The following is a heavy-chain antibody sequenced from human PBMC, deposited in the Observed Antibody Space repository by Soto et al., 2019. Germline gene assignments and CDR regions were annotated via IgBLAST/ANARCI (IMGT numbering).Heavy chain of an antibody. Sequence: EVQLLESGGGLVQPGGSLRLSCAASGFTFSSYAMSWVRQAPGKGLEWVSAISGSGGSTYYADSVKGRFTISRDNSKNTLYLQMNSLRAEDTAVYYCAKAVVVVAATPRDYFDYWGQGTLVTVSS. CDR2: ISGSGGST. V-gene: IGHV3-23*01. J-gene: IGHJ4*02. D-gene: IGHD2-15*01. CDR3: AKAVVVVAATPRDYFDY. CDR1: GFTFSSYA.